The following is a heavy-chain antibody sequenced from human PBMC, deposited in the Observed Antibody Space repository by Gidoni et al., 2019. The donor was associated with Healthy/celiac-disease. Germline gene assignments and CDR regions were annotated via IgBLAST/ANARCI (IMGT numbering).Heavy chain of an antibody. V-gene: IGHV4-59*01. Sequence: QVQLQESGPGLVKPSETLSLTCTVSGGSISSYYWSWIRQPPGKGLEWIGYIYYSGSTNYNPSLKSRVTISVDTSKNQFSLKLSSVTAADTAVYYCARAPRSSSPHDIWGQGTMVTVSS. J-gene: IGHJ3*02. CDR2: IYYSGST. CDR1: GGSISSYY. CDR3: ARAPRSSSPHDI. D-gene: IGHD6-13*01.